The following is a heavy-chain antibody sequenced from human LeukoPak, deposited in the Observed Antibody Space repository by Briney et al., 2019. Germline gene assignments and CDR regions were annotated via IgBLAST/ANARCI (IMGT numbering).Heavy chain of an antibody. V-gene: IGHV3-23*01. Sequence: GGSLRLSCAASGFTFTSSTMTWVCQAPGKGLEWVSSITGGGGSSTYHADSVKGRFTISRDNSKDTLFLQMNSLRAEDTAVYYCAITGVRDFDSWGQGTLVTVSS. CDR2: ITGGGGSST. CDR1: GFTFTSST. CDR3: AITGVRDFDS. J-gene: IGHJ4*02. D-gene: IGHD4-11*01.